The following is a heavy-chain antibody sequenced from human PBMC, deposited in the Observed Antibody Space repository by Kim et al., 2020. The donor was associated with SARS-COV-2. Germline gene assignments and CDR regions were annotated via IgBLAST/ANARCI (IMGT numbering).Heavy chain of an antibody. V-gene: IGHV3-53*01. CDR1: GFTVSSNY. Sequence: GGSLRLSCAASGFTVSSNYMSWVRQAPGKGLEWVSVIYSGGSTYYADSVKGRFTISRDNSKNTLYLQMNSLRAEDTAVYYCARVSFFSRDRAVYVDTAEAFDYWGQGTLVTVSS. D-gene: IGHD5-18*01. J-gene: IGHJ4*02. CDR3: ARVSFFSRDRAVYVDTAEAFDY. CDR2: IYSGGST.